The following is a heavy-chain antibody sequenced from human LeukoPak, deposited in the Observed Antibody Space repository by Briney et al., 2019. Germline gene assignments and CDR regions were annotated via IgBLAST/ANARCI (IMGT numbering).Heavy chain of an antibody. CDR3: ARVDCSSTSCLDAFDI. Sequence: SETLSLTCTVSGVSISSYYWSWIRQPPGKGLEWIGYIYYSGSTNYNPSLKSRVTISVDTSKNQFSLKLSSVTAADTAVYYCARVDCSSTSCLDAFDIWGQGTMVTVSS. CDR1: GVSISSYY. V-gene: IGHV4-59*01. CDR2: IYYSGST. J-gene: IGHJ3*02. D-gene: IGHD2-2*01.